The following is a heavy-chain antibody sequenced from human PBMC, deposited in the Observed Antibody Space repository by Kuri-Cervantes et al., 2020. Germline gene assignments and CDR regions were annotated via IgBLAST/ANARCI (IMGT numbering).Heavy chain of an antibody. J-gene: IGHJ4*02. D-gene: IGHD4-17*01. Sequence: ESLKISCAVYGGSFSGYYWSWIRQPPGKGLEWIGEINHSGSTNYNPSLKSRVTISVDTSKNQFSLKLSSVTAADTAVYYCARGPYGDYPLDYWGQGTLVTVSS. V-gene: IGHV4-34*01. CDR2: INHSGST. CDR3: ARGPYGDYPLDY. CDR1: GGSFSGYY.